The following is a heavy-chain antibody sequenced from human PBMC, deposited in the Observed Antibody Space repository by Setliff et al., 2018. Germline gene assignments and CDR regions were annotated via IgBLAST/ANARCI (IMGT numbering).Heavy chain of an antibody. V-gene: IGHV1-2*02. Sequence: ASVKVSCKASGYIFTAFYMQWVRQAPGLGPEWMGWINPKTGDTNYAQSFQGRVTMTRGTSINTAYMVLSGLRPDDSAIYYCATDSTETPFYSSQSYMEVWGKGTTVTVSS. CDR3: ATDSTETPFYSSQSYMEV. D-gene: IGHD2-15*01. J-gene: IGHJ6*03. CDR1: GYIFTAFY. CDR2: INPKTGDT.